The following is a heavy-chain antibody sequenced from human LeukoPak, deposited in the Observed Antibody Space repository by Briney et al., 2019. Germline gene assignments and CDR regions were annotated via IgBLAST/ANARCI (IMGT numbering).Heavy chain of an antibody. J-gene: IGHJ4*02. D-gene: IGHD6-6*01. CDR3: ARNTIEYSSSSGY. V-gene: IGHV3-48*01. CDR2: ISSSSSTI. CDR1: GFTFSSYS. Sequence: GGSLRLSCAASGFTFSSYSMNWVRQAPGKGLEWVSYISSSSSTIYYADSVKGRFTISRDNAKNSLYLQMNSLRAEDTAVYYCARNTIEYSSSSGYWGQGTLVTVSS.